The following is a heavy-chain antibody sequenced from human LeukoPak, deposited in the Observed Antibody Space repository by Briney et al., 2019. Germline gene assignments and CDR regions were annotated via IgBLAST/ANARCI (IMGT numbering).Heavy chain of an antibody. CDR2: ISSSGSTI. CDR3: ARDTTICSSTSCQEKYFDY. CDR1: GFTFSSYE. Sequence: GGSLRLSCAASGFTFSSYEMNWVRQAPGKGLEWVSYISSSGSTIYYADSVKGRFTISRDNAKNSLYLQMNSLRAEDTAVYYCARDTTICSSTSCQEKYFDYWGQGTLVTVSS. J-gene: IGHJ4*02. D-gene: IGHD2-2*01. V-gene: IGHV3-48*03.